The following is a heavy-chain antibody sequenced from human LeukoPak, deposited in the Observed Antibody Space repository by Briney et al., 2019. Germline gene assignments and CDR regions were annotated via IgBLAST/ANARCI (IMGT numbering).Heavy chain of an antibody. CDR1: GFTFSNYG. CDR3: ARSKGYSYGMDV. V-gene: IGHV3-48*04. J-gene: IGHJ6*02. CDR2: ISSSISIT. D-gene: IGHD6-13*01. Sequence: GSLRLSCAASGFTFSNYGMHWVRQAPGKGLEWVSYISSSISITYYADSVKGRFTISRDNAENSLYLQMNSLRAEDTAVYYCARSKGYSYGMDVWGQGTTVTVSS.